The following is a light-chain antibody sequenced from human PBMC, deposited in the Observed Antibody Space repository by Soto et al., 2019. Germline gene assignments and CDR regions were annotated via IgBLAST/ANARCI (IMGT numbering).Light chain of an antibody. CDR1: QSISSY. CDR2: AAS. Sequence: DIQMTQSPSSLSASVGDRVTITCRASQSISSYLYWYQQKPGKAPKLLIYAASSLHSGVPSRFSGSGSGTDFTLTISSLQPEDFVAYYCQQCYSTPITFGQGTQLEIK. J-gene: IGKJ5*01. V-gene: IGKV1-39*01. CDR3: QQCYSTPIT.